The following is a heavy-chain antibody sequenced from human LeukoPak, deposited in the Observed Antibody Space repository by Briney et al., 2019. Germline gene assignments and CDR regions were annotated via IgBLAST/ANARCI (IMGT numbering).Heavy chain of an antibody. Sequence: SETLSLTCAVSGGSFSGYYSSWIRQPPGKGLEWIGEINHSGSTNYNPSPKSRVTISVDTSKKQFLFKLSSVTAADTTVYYFSQNGSPYRWFDPWGQGTLVTVSS. D-gene: IGHD4-11*01. V-gene: IGHV4-34*03. J-gene: IGHJ5*02. CDR3: SQNGSPYRWFDP. CDR1: GGSFSGYY. CDR2: INHSGST.